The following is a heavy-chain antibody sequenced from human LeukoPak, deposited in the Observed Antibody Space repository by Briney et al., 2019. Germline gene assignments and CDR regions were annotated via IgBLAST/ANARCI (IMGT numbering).Heavy chain of an antibody. CDR3: ARDAVVVIADDAFDI. CDR2: ISSSGSTI. CDR1: GFTFSDYY. J-gene: IGHJ3*02. D-gene: IGHD3-22*01. V-gene: IGHV3-11*01. Sequence: GGSLRLSCAASGFTFSDYYMRWLRQGPGKGREWGSYISSSGSTIYYADSVKGRFTISRDNAKNSLYLQMSSLRAEDTAVYYCARDAVVVIADDAFDIWGQGTMVTVSS.